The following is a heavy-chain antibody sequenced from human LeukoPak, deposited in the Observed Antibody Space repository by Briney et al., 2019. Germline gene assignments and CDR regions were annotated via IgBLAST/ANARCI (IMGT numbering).Heavy chain of an antibody. V-gene: IGHV5-51*01. CDR3: ARRSRRDGKAFDY. Sequence: GESLKISCKGSGYSFTSYWIGWVCQMPGKGLECMGIIYPGDSDTRYSPSFQGQVTISADKSISTAYLQWSSLKASDTAMYYCARRSRRDGKAFDYWGQGTLVTVSS. CDR2: IYPGDSDT. CDR1: GYSFTSYW. D-gene: IGHD5-24*01. J-gene: IGHJ4*02.